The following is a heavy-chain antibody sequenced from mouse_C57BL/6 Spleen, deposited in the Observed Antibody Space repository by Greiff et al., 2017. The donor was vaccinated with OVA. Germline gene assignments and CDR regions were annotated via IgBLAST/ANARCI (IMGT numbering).Heavy chain of an antibody. CDR1: GYTFTSYW. CDR2: IHPNSGST. J-gene: IGHJ2*01. CDR3: ARGKTAQATGDFDY. V-gene: IGHV1-64*01. Sequence: VQLQQPGAELVKPGASVKLSCKASGYTFTSYWMHWVKQRPGQGLEWIGMIHPNSGSTNYNEKFKSKATLTVDKSSSTAYMQLSSQTTEDSAVYNGARGKTAQATGDFDYWGQGTTRTVSS. D-gene: IGHD3-2*02.